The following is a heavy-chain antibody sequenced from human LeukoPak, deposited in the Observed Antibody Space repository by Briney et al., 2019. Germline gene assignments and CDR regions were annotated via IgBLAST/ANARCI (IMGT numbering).Heavy chain of an antibody. CDR1: GFTFSSYS. Sequence: GGSLRLSCAASGFTFSSYSMNWVRQALGKGLEWVSSISSSSSYIYYADSVKGRFTISRDNAKNSLYLQMNSLRAEDTAVYYCARESAGAVFDAFDIWGQGTMVTVSS. CDR2: ISSSSSYI. CDR3: ARESAGAVFDAFDI. D-gene: IGHD1-14*01. J-gene: IGHJ3*02. V-gene: IGHV3-21*01.